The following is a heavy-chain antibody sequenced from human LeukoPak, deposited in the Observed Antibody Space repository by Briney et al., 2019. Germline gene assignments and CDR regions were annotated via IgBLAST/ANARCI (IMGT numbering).Heavy chain of an antibody. J-gene: IGHJ6*02. CDR3: ARFVANWNPGGMDV. D-gene: IGHD1-20*01. Sequence: GGSLRLSCAASGFTFSSYAMSWVRQAPGKGLDWVSSISGRGGSTYYADSVKGRFTISRDNSGNSIYLQMNSLRAEDTAVYYCARFVANWNPGGMDVGGQGTTVIVSS. CDR2: ISGRGGST. V-gene: IGHV3-23*01. CDR1: GFTFSSYA.